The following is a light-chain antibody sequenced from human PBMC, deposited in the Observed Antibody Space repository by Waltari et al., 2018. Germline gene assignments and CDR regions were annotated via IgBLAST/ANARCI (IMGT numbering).Light chain of an antibody. Sequence: QLVLTQSPSASASLGASVKLTCTLSSGHSSYAIAWHQQQPETGPRYLMKLNSDGSHSKGDGIPDRFSGSSPGAERYLTISSLQSEDEADYYCQTWGTGIRVFGGGTKLTVL. CDR2: LNSDGSH. V-gene: IGLV4-69*01. CDR3: QTWGTGIRV. CDR1: SGHSSYA. J-gene: IGLJ2*01.